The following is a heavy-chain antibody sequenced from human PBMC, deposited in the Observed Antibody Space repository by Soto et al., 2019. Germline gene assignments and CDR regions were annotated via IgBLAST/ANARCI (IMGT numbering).Heavy chain of an antibody. CDR1: GFTFSNYW. J-gene: IGHJ4*02. D-gene: IGHD1-26*01. V-gene: IGHV3-74*01. Sequence: PGGSLRLSCAASGFTFSNYWMHWVRRAPGKGPVWVSQINSDGSTSGYADSVKGRFTISRDNAKNTLYLQMNSLGAEDTAVYYCVRDDIGVGIDYWGQGTLVTVSS. CDR2: INSDGSTS. CDR3: VRDDIGVGIDY.